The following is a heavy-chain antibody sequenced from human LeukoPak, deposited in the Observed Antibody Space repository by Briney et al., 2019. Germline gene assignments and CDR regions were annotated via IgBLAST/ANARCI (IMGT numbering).Heavy chain of an antibody. J-gene: IGHJ6*03. D-gene: IGHD2-21*02. Sequence: PGGSLRLSCAASGFTFSSYEMNWVRQAPGKGLEWVSYISSSGSTIYYADSVKGRFTISRDNAKNSLYLQMNSMRADDTAVYYCARCDWHYYHYYMDVWGKGTTVTVSS. CDR2: ISSSGSTI. CDR3: ARCDWHYYHYYMDV. CDR1: GFTFSSYE. V-gene: IGHV3-48*03.